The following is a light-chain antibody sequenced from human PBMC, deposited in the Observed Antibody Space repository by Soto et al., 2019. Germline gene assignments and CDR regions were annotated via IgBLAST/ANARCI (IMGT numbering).Light chain of an antibody. J-gene: IGKJ1*01. CDR3: QQCGTSPRT. Sequence: EIVLTQSPDTLSLSPGERATLSCRASQSVSSNYFAWYQQKSGQAPRLLIYGASSRASGIPDRFSGSASGTDFILTISRLEPEDFALYYCQQCGTSPRTFGQGTKVEVK. V-gene: IGKV3-20*01. CDR1: QSVSSNY. CDR2: GAS.